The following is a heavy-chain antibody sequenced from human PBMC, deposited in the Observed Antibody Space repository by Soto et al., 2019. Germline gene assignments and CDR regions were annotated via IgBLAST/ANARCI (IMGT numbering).Heavy chain of an antibody. V-gene: IGHV4-30-4*01. J-gene: IGHJ5*02. CDR2: IYYSGSA. Sequence: SETLSLTCTVSGGSISSGDYYWSWIRQPPGKGLEWIGYIYYSGSAYYNPSLKSRVTISVDTSKNQFSLKLSSVTAADTAVYYCARDRGYYGSVSYFHLVEGRFWFYPWGQGTLVTVSS. CDR1: GGSISSGDYY. D-gene: IGHD3-10*01. CDR3: ARDRGYYGSVSYFHLVEGRFWFYP.